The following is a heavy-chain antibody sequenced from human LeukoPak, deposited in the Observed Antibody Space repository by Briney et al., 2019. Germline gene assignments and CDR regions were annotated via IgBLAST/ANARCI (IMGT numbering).Heavy chain of an antibody. V-gene: IGHV1-8*01. J-gene: IGHJ4*02. CDR3: ARGLARTSMVTRGGVRFDY. CDR1: GYTFTSYD. Sequence: ASVKVSCKASGYTFTSYDINWVRQATGQGLEWMEWMNPNSGNTGYAQKFQGRATMTRNTSISTAYMELSSLRSEDTAVYYCARGLARTSMVTRGGVRFDYWGQGTLVTVSS. D-gene: IGHD5-18*01. CDR2: MNPNSGNT.